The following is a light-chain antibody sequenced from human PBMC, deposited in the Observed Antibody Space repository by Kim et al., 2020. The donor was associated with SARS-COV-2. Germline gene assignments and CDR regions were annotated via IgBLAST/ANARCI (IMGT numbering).Light chain of an antibody. V-gene: IGLV3-21*04. Sequence: APGQTATITCGGDDIGSKSVHWNQQRPGQAPVVVIYYGSDRPSGIPERFSGSNSGNTATLTISRVEAGDEADYYCQVWDTRSDHYVFGTGTKVT. CDR3: QVWDTRSDHYV. CDR1: DIGSKS. CDR2: YGS. J-gene: IGLJ1*01.